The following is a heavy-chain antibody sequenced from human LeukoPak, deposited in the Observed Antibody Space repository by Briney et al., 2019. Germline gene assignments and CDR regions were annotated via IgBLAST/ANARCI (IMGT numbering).Heavy chain of an antibody. Sequence: PSETLSLTCTVSGGSISSHFWSWIRQPPGKGLEWIGNMHYSGNTNYNPSLRSRVTTSVDTSKNQFSLKLSSVSAADTAVYYCARGGLYHGSGSYYAFDIWGQGTMVTVSS. CDR2: MHYSGNT. D-gene: IGHD3-10*01. J-gene: IGHJ3*02. CDR1: GGSISSHF. V-gene: IGHV4-59*11. CDR3: ARGGLYHGSGSYYAFDI.